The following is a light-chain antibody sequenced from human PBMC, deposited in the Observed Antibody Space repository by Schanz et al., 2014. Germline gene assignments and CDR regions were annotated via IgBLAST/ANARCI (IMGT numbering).Light chain of an antibody. J-gene: IGKJ4*01. V-gene: IGKV3-11*01. Sequence: EIVMTQSPATLSVSPGERATLSCRASQSVSSNLAWYQQKPGQAPRLLIYDTSTRAAGIPARFSGRGSGTDFTLTISRLEPEDFAVYYCQQRSNWPLTFGGGTKVEIK. CDR2: DTS. CDR1: QSVSSN. CDR3: QQRSNWPLT.